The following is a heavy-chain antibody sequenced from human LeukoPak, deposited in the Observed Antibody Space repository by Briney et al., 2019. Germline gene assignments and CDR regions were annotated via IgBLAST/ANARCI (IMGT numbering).Heavy chain of an antibody. CDR2: INHSGST. CDR1: GGSISSSSYY. V-gene: IGHV4-39*07. CDR3: ARAEGLDYYYYMDV. J-gene: IGHJ6*03. Sequence: PSETLSLTCTVSGGSISSSSYYWGWIRQPPGKGLEWIGEINHSGSTNYNPSLKSRVTISVDTSKNQFSLKLSSVTAADTAVYYCARAEGLDYYYYMDVWGKGTTVTVSS. D-gene: IGHD3/OR15-3a*01.